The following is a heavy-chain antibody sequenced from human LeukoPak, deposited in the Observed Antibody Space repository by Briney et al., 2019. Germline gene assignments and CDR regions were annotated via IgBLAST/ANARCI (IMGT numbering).Heavy chain of an antibody. CDR1: GFTFSSYG. V-gene: IGHV3-33*01. J-gene: IGHJ4*02. D-gene: IGHD3-22*01. CDR2: IWYDGSNK. CDR3: ARDPGYYDSSGYPDY. Sequence: GRSLRLSCAASGFTFSSYGMHWVRQAPGKGLEWVAVIWYDGSNKYYADSVKGRFTISRDSSKNTLYLQMNSLRAEDTAVYYCARDPGYYDSSGYPDYWGQGTLVTVSS.